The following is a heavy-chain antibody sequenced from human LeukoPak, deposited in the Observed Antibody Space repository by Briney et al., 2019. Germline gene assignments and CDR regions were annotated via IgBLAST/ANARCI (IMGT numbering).Heavy chain of an antibody. CDR1: AFAFSNHA. J-gene: IGHJ4*02. D-gene: IGHD4-17*01. CDR3: ANEIRPNDY. V-gene: IGHV3-23*01. Sequence: GGSLRLSCAASAFAFSNHAMSWVRQAPGKGLEWVSSISISGGTTYYADSVKGRFTISRENSKSTLYLQMNNLRADDTAVYYCANEIRPNDYWGQGTLVTASS. CDR2: ISISGGTT.